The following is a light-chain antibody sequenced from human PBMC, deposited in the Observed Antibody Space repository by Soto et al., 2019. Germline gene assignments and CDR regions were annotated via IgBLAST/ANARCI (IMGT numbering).Light chain of an antibody. Sequence: EIVLTQSPGTLSVSPGERATLSCRASQTVSSDFVAWYQQKPGQAPRLLISGASIRATGIPDRFSGSGSGTDFTLTISRLQPEDFAMYYCQQYGGSPLVTFGGGTKLEI. V-gene: IGKV3-20*01. CDR3: QQYGGSPLVT. J-gene: IGKJ4*01. CDR2: GAS. CDR1: QTVSSDF.